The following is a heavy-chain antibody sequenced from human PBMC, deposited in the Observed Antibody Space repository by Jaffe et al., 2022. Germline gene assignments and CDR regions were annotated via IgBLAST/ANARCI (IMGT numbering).Heavy chain of an antibody. CDR2: INPRGGTT. J-gene: IGHJ4*02. CDR3: ARGPPDSYCSSTSCYINY. CDR1: GYTFTNYY. Sequence: QVQLVQSGAEVKKPGASVKVSCKASGYTFTNYYMHWVRQAPGQGLEWMGIINPRGGTTSYTQKFQGRVTMTRDTSTSTVYMELSSLRSEDTAVYYCARGPPDSYCSSTSCYINYWGQGTLVTVSS. D-gene: IGHD2-2*02. V-gene: IGHV1-46*03.